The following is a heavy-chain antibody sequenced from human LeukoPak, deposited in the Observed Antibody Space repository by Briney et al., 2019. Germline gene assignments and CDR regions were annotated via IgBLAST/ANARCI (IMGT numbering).Heavy chain of an antibody. CDR2: INHSGST. J-gene: IGHJ3*01. Sequence: PSETLSLTCAVYGGSFSGYYWSWIRQPPGKGLEWIGEINHSGSTNYNPFLKSRVTISVDTSKNQFSLKLSSVTAADTAVYYCARGFWGLPPVFDFWAKGKMVTVSS. CDR3: ARGFWGLPPVFDF. D-gene: IGHD3-16*01. CDR1: GGSFSGYY. V-gene: IGHV4-34*01.